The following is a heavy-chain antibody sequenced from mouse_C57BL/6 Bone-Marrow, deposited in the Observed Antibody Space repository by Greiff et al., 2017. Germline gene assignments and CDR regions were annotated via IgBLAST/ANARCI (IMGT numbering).Heavy chain of an antibody. V-gene: IGHV1-64*01. CDR1: GYTFTSYW. J-gene: IGHJ2*01. CDR3: ARRYYGSSYFDY. CDR2: IHPNSGST. D-gene: IGHD1-1*01. Sequence: QVQLQQPGAELVKPGASVKLSCKASGYTFTSYWMHWVKQRPGQGLEWIGMIHPNSGSTNYNEKFKSKATMTVDKSSITAYMQLSSLTSEDSAVYYCARRYYGSSYFDYWGQGTTLTVSS.